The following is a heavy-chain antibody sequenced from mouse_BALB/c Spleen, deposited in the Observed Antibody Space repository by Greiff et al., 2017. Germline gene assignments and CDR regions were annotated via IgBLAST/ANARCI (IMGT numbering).Heavy chain of an antibody. CDR3: ARGYSSSYYYFDY. J-gene: IGHJ2*01. Sequence: EVQLQQSGPELVKPGASVKMSCKASGYTFTSYGMHWVKQKPGQGLEWIGYINPYNDGTNYNEKFKGKATLTTDKSSSTAYMELSSLTSEDSAVYYCARGYSSSYYYFDYWGQGTTVTVSS. D-gene: IGHD1-1*01. V-gene: IGHV1-14*01. CDR1: GYTFTSYG. CDR2: INPYNDGT.